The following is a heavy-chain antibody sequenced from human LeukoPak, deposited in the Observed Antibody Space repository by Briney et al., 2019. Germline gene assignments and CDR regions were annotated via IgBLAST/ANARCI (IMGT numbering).Heavy chain of an antibody. V-gene: IGHV3-23*01. J-gene: IGHJ4*02. Sequence: GGSLRLSCAASGFTFSSYAMSWVRQAPGKGLEWVSAISGSGGSTYYADSVKGRFTISRDNSKNTLYLQMNSLRAEDTAVYYRAKDPGGPTYYYDSSGYVYWGQGTLVTVSS. CDR3: AKDPGGPTYYYDSSGYVY. CDR2: ISGSGGST. D-gene: IGHD3-22*01. CDR1: GFTFSSYA.